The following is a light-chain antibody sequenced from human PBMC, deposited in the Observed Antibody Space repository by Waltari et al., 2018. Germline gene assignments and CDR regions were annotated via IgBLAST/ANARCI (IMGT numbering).Light chain of an antibody. CDR2: DDY. CDR3: QVWDDSSNHWV. Sequence: SYVLTQPPSVSVAPGQTATITCGGDNIETKHVHWSQQKPGQAPLLVVYDDYVRPSGIPDRFSGTTSGNTATLTISRVEAGGEADYYCQVWDDSSNHWVFGGGTKLTVL. J-gene: IGLJ3*02. V-gene: IGLV3-21*02. CDR1: NIETKH.